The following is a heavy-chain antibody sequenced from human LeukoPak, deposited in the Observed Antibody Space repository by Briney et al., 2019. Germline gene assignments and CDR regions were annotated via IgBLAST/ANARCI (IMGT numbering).Heavy chain of an antibody. D-gene: IGHD3-22*01. CDR3: ARGLTPGYDSSGYYYDY. V-gene: IGHV4-34*01. CDR2: INHSGST. J-gene: IGHJ4*02. CDR1: GGSLSGYY. Sequence: PSETLSLTCAVSGGSLSGYYWTWIRQPPGKGLEWIGDINHSGSTNYNPSLKSRVTISVDTSKNQFSLKLSSVTAADTAVYYCARGLTPGYDSSGYYYDYWGQGTLVTVSS.